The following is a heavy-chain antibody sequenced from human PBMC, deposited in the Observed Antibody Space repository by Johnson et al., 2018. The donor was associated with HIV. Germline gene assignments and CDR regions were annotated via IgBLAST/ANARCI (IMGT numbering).Heavy chain of an antibody. D-gene: IGHD6-13*01. CDR3: AKCIWGSSLIDAFDV. J-gene: IGHJ3*01. CDR2: ISSSGST. V-gene: IGHV3-11*04. CDR1: GFIFSDYY. Sequence: GGLVKPGGSLRLSCAASGFIFSDYYMSWIRQAPGKGLEWVSYISSSGSTGYADSVKGRFTISRDNAKNSLHLQMNSLRAEDTAVYYCAKCIWGSSLIDAFDVWGQGTLVTVS.